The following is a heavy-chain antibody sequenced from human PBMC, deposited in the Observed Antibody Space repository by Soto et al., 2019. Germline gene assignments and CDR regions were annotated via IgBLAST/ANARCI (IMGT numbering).Heavy chain of an antibody. CDR3: ARGGSDILTGYGMDV. Sequence: GASVKVSCKASGYTFTGYYMHWVRQAPGQGLEWMGWINPNSGGTNYAQKFQGRVTMTRDTSISTAYMELSRLRSDDTAVYYCARGGSDILTGYGMDVWGQGTTVTVSS. CDR1: GYTFTGYY. D-gene: IGHD3-9*01. J-gene: IGHJ6*02. V-gene: IGHV1-2*02. CDR2: INPNSGGT.